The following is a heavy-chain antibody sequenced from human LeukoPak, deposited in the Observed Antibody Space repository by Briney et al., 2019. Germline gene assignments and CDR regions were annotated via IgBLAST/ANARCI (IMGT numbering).Heavy chain of an antibody. CDR3: AVSSSFTADGAFDI. CDR1: GGSISSSSYY. V-gene: IGHV4-39*07. D-gene: IGHD6-6*01. J-gene: IGHJ3*02. CDR2: IYYGGST. Sequence: SETLSLTCTVSGGSISSSSYYWGWIRQPPGKGLEWIGSIYYGGSTYYNPSLKSRVTISVDTSKNQFSLKLSSVTAADTAVYYCAVSSSFTADGAFDIWGQGTMVTVSS.